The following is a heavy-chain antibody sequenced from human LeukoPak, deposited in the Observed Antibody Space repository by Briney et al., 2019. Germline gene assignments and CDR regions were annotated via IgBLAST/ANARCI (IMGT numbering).Heavy chain of an antibody. CDR1: GFTFSNAW. CDR2: MSGSSNYI. Sequence: GGSLRLSCAASGFTFSNAWMSWVRQAPGKGLEWVSCMSGSSNYIYYTDSVKGRFTLSRDNAKNSLFLQMNSLRAEDTAVYYCARGRGSSYGDPFDYWGQGTLVTVSS. V-gene: IGHV3-21*01. CDR3: ARGRGSSYGDPFDY. D-gene: IGHD5-18*01. J-gene: IGHJ4*02.